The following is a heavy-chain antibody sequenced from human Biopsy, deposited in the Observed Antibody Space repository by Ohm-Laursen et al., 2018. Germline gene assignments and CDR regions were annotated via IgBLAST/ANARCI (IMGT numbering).Heavy chain of an antibody. V-gene: IGHV4-39*07. CDR3: ARRGSGGRSFDY. CDR2: IYNTETT. Sequence: SETLSLTCPVSGGSISSSTTYYWAWLRQPPGKGLEWIGSIYNTETTFYNPSLKSRVTISADTSKNQFSLKLGSVTVADTAVFYCARRGSGGRSFDYWGQGSLVTVSS. D-gene: IGHD2-15*01. J-gene: IGHJ4*02. CDR1: GGSISSSTTYY.